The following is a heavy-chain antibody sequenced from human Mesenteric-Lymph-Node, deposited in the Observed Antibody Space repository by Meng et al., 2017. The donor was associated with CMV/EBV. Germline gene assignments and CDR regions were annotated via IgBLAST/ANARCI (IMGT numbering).Heavy chain of an antibody. CDR2: IYYSGST. CDR3: ARVSGWFDP. J-gene: IGHJ5*02. Sequence: LTGTVSGGSVSSGSYYWCWIRQPPGKGLEWIGYIYYSGSTNYNPSLKSRVTISVDTSKNQFSLKLSSVTAADTAVYYCARVSGWFDPWGQGTLVTVSS. D-gene: IGHD6-25*01. V-gene: IGHV4-61*01. CDR1: GGSVSSGSYY.